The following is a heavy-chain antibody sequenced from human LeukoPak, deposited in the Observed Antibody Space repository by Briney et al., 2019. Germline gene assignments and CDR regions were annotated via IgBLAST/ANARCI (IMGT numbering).Heavy chain of an antibody. CDR3: AREYLYSTGWFDY. Sequence: ASVKVSCKASGYTFTSYAMHWVRQAPGQRLEWMGWINAGNGNTKYSQEFQGRVTISRDTSASTAYMDLSSLRSEDMAVYYCAREYLYSTGWFDYWGQGTLVTVSS. D-gene: IGHD6-19*01. CDR1: GYTFTSYA. V-gene: IGHV1-3*03. J-gene: IGHJ5*01. CDR2: INAGNGNT.